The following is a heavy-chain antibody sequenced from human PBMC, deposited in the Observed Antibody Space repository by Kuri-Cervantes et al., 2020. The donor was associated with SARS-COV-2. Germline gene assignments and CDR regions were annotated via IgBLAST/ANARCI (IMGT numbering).Heavy chain of an antibody. D-gene: IGHD6-13*01. CDR2: IKQDGSEE. CDR3: ARVRGGGRAAAGLDY. CDR1: GFTFSSYW. Sequence: GESLKISCAASGFTFSSYWMSWVRQAPGKGLEWVANIKQDGSEEYYVDSVKGRFTISRDNAKNSLYLQMNSLRAEDTAVYYCARVRGGGRAAAGLDYWGQGTLVTVSS. J-gene: IGHJ4*02. V-gene: IGHV3-7*01.